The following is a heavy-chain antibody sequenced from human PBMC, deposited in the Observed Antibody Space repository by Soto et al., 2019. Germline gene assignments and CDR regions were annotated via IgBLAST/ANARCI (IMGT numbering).Heavy chain of an antibody. Sequence: EVQLVESGGGFIQPGGSLRLSCAASGLPISNAWMNWVRQAPGKGLEWVGRIKTKGEGGPTDYAAAVKGRFTVSRDDSKNTVHLQMNSLKTEDTAVYYCTTGSVEGVWGQGTTVTVSS. J-gene: IGHJ6*02. CDR1: GLPISNAW. CDR2: IKTKGEGGPT. V-gene: IGHV3-15*07. D-gene: IGHD2-15*01. CDR3: TTGSVEGV.